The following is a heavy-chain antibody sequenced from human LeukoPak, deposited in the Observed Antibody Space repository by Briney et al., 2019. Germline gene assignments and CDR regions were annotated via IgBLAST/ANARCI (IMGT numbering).Heavy chain of an antibody. V-gene: IGHV1-69*06. J-gene: IGHJ4*02. Sequence: ASVKVSCKASGGTFSSYAISWVRQAPGQGLEWMGGIIPIFGTANYAQKFQGRVTITADKSTSTAYMDLSSLRSDDTAVYYCARGRLKAAPDERYYFDYWGQGTLVTVSS. D-gene: IGHD6-6*01. CDR2: IIPIFGTA. CDR3: ARGRLKAAPDERYYFDY. CDR1: GGTFSSYA.